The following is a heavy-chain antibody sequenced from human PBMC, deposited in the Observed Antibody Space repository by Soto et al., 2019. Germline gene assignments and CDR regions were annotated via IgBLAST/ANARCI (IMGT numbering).Heavy chain of an antibody. Sequence: QVQLQESGRGLVQPSGTLPLTCAVSGGSISSTNWWSWVRQSPGKGLEWIGEIYHNGSPDYNPSLKSPVTISVDKSKNHVFLKLTSVTAADTAMYFCGRWLGTSYGMDVWGQGTAVNVSS. D-gene: IGHD3-10*01. CDR1: GGSISSTNW. J-gene: IGHJ6*02. V-gene: IGHV4-4*02. CDR3: GRWLGTSYGMDV. CDR2: IYHNGSP.